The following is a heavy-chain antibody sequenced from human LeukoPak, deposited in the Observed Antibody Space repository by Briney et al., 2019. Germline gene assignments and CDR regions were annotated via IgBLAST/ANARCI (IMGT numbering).Heavy chain of an antibody. D-gene: IGHD3-10*01. Sequence: PSETLSLTCSVSGASISSGSYYWSWIRQPAGKGLEWIGRMYTSGATNYNPSLKSRVTMAGDTSKNQFSLKLSSVTAADPAVYYCARGRGATMVRGVKKVYYMDVWGKGTTVTVSS. CDR1: GASISSGSYY. CDR2: MYTSGAT. J-gene: IGHJ6*03. CDR3: ARGRGATMVRGVKKVYYMDV. V-gene: IGHV4-61*02.